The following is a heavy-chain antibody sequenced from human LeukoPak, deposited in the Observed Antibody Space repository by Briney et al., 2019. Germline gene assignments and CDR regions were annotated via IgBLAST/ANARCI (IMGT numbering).Heavy chain of an antibody. J-gene: IGHJ5*02. D-gene: IGHD2-2*01. Sequence: ASVKVSRKASGYTFTSYGISWVRQAPGQGLEWMGWISAYNGNTNYAQKLQGRVTMTTDTSTSTAYMELRSLRSDDTAVCYCARVPKYCSSTSSCWFDPWGQGTLVTVSS. CDR3: ARVPKYCSSTSSCWFDP. CDR1: GYTFTSYG. CDR2: ISAYNGNT. V-gene: IGHV1-18*01.